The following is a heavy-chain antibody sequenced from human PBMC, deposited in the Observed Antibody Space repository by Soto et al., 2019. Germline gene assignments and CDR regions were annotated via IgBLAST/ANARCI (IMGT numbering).Heavy chain of an antibody. D-gene: IGHD2-2*01. V-gene: IGHV3-74*01. J-gene: IGHJ4*02. CDR1: GFTFSTYW. Sequence: EVQLVESGGGLVQPGGSLRLSCAASGFTFSTYWMHWVRQAPGKGLVWFSRTNTDGSSTTYADSVEGRFTISRDNAKNTLYLQMNSLRAEDTAVYYCARGTRVIPAESDFDYWGQGTLVTVSS. CDR2: TNTDGSST. CDR3: ARGTRVIPAESDFDY.